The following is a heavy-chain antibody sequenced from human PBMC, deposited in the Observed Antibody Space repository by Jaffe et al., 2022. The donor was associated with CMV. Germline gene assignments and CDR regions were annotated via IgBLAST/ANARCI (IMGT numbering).Heavy chain of an antibody. CDR3: ARDPHYYDSSLGGEQYYFDY. CDR2: INPNSGGT. J-gene: IGHJ4*02. D-gene: IGHD3-22*01. Sequence: QVQLVQSGAEVKKPGASVKVSCKASGYTFTGYYMHWVRQAPGQGLEWMGWINPNSGGTNYAQKFQGWVTMTRDTSISTAYMELSRLRSDDTAVYYCARDPHYYDSSLGGEQYYFDYWGQGTLVTVSS. V-gene: IGHV1-2*04. CDR1: GYTFTGYY.